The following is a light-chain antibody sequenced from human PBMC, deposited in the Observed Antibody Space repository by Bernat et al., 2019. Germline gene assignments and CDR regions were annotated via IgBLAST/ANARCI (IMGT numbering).Light chain of an antibody. V-gene: IGKV2-28*01. CDR3: MQALQTPQLT. CDR2: LGS. CDR1: QSLLHSNGYNY. Sequence: DIVMTQSPLSLPVTPGEPASISCRSSQSLLHSNGYNYLDWYLQKPGQSPQLLIYLGSNRASGVPDRFSGSGSGTDFTLKISRVEAEDVGVYYRMQALQTPQLTFGGGTKVEIK. J-gene: IGKJ4*01.